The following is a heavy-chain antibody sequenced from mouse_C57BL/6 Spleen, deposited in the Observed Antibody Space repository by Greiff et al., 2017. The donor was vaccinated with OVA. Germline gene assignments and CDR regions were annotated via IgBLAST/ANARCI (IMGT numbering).Heavy chain of an antibody. CDR2: ISDGGSYT. CDR1: GFTFSSYA. J-gene: IGHJ3*01. Sequence: VQRVESGGGLVKPGGSLKLSCAASGFTFSSYAMSWVRQTPEKRLEWVATISDGGSYTYYPDNVKGRFTISRDNAKNNLYLQMSHLKSEDTAMYYCARGDYGSSDWFAYWSQGTLVTVSA. CDR3: ARGDYGSSDWFAY. V-gene: IGHV5-4*01. D-gene: IGHD1-1*01.